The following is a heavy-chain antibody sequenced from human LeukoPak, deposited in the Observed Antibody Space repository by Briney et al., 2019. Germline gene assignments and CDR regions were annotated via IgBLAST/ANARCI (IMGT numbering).Heavy chain of an antibody. Sequence: ASVKVSCKASGYTFTSYYMHWVRQAPGQGLEWMGWINPNSGGTNYAQKFQGRVTMTRDTSISTAYMELSRLRSDDTAVYYCARSGDTYYCDSSGYYDWFDPWGQGTLVTVSS. D-gene: IGHD3-22*01. J-gene: IGHJ5*02. CDR1: GYTFTSYY. CDR3: ARSGDTYYCDSSGYYDWFDP. V-gene: IGHV1-2*02. CDR2: INPNSGGT.